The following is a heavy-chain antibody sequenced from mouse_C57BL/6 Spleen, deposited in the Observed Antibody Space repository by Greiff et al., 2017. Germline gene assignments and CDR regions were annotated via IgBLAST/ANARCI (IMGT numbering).Heavy chain of an antibody. CDR2: ISYDGSN. CDR1: GYSITSGYY. J-gene: IGHJ4*01. CDR3: ARDDFFMDY. D-gene: IGHD2-13*01. Sequence: EVQLQQSGPGLVKPSQSLSLTCSVTGYSITSGYYWNWIRQFPGNKLEWMGYISYDGSNNYNPSLKNRISITRDTSKNQFFLKLNSVTTEDTATYYCARDDFFMDYWGQGTSVTVSS. V-gene: IGHV3-6*01.